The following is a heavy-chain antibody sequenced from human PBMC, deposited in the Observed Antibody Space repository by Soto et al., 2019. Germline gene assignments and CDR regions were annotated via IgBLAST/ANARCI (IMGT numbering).Heavy chain of an antibody. V-gene: IGHV1-18*01. D-gene: IGHD5-12*01. Sequence: GASVKVSCKASGYTFYSHSISWVRQAPGQGLEWMGRISADNGNTKYAQKFRGRVTMTTDTSTSTVYMELRSLRSDDTAVYYCAREGVAPYYYYGMDVWGQGTPVTVSS. J-gene: IGHJ6*02. CDR1: GYTFYSHS. CDR3: AREGVAPYYYYGMDV. CDR2: ISADNGNT.